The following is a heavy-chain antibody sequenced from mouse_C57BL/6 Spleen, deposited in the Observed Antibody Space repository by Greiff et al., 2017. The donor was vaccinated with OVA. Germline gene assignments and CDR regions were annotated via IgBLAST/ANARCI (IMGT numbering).Heavy chain of an antibody. V-gene: IGHV1-26*01. Sequence: VQLKQSGPELVKPGASVKISCKASGYTFTDYYMNWVKQSHGKSLEWIGDINPNNGGTSYNQKFKGKATLTVDKSSSTAYMELRSLTSEDSAVYYCAIWFYYDYDEGFAYWGQGTLVTVSA. D-gene: IGHD2-4*01. J-gene: IGHJ3*01. CDR3: AIWFYYDYDEGFAY. CDR2: INPNNGGT. CDR1: GYTFTDYY.